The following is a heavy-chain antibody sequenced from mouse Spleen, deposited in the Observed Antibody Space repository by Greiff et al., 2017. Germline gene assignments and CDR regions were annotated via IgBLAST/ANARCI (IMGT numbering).Heavy chain of an antibody. Sequence: VQLKESGTVLARPGASVKMSCKASGYSFTSYWMHWVKQRPGQGLEWIGAIYPGNSDTSYNQKFKGKAKLTAVTSASTAYMELSSLTNEDSAVYYCTRRDYDERYFGVWGAGTTVTVSS. D-gene: IGHD2-4*01. CDR2: IYPGNSDT. CDR3: TRRDYDERYFGV. CDR1: GYSFTSYW. V-gene: IGHV1-5*01. J-gene: IGHJ1*01.